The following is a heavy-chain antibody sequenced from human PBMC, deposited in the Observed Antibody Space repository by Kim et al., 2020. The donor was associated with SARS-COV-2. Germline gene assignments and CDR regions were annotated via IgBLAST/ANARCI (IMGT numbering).Heavy chain of an antibody. Sequence: NPSLQSRVTISVDTSKSQFSLKLSSVTAADTAVYYCARDRAAAGTGYFDLWGRGTLVTVSS. CDR3: ARDRAAAGTGYFDL. J-gene: IGHJ2*01. V-gene: IGHV4-59*01. D-gene: IGHD6-13*01.